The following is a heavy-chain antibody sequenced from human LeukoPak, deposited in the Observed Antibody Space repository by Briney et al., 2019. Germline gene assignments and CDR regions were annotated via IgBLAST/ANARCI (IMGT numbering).Heavy chain of an antibody. V-gene: IGHV4-34*01. J-gene: IGHJ4*02. Sequence: SRVTISIDTSKNQFSLKLSSVTAADTAVYYCARERWRVVTATTRPNYFDYWGQGTLVTVSS. CDR3: ARERWRVVTATTRPNYFDY. D-gene: IGHD2-21*02.